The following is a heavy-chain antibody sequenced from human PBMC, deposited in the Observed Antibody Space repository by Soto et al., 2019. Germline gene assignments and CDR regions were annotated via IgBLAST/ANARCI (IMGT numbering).Heavy chain of an antibody. D-gene: IGHD6-19*01. J-gene: IGHJ6*02. V-gene: IGHV5-51*01. CDR1: GYSFTSYW. Sequence: GESLKISCKCSGYSFTSYWIGWVRQMPGKGLEWMGVIYPDDSHTKYSPSFQGQVTISADTSISTAYLQWTSLKASDTAMYYCARSRRGAYSSGWYSPAGYYNDGIDVWAQGTKVTVSS. CDR2: IYPDDSHT. CDR3: ARSRRGAYSSGWYSPAGYYNDGIDV.